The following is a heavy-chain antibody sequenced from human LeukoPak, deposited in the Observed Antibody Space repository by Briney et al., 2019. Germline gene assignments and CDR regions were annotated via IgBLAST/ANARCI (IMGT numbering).Heavy chain of an antibody. CDR1: GGSISSGDFY. D-gene: IGHD4-17*01. CDR2: IYYSGIT. Sequence: SETLSLTCTVSGGSISSGDFYWSWIRQPPEKGLEYIGYIYYSGITFYNPSLRSRITISIDTSKNQFSLKLSSLTAADTAVYYCARDRSTVDYYGLDVWGQGTTVIVSS. J-gene: IGHJ6*02. V-gene: IGHV4-30-4*01. CDR3: ARDRSTVDYYGLDV.